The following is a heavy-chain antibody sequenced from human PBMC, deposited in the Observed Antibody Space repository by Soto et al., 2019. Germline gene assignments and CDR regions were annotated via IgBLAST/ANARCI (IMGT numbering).Heavy chain of an antibody. V-gene: IGHV1-69*06. CDR1: GGTFSSYA. J-gene: IGHJ6*02. Sequence: SVKVSCKASGGTFSSYAISWVRQAPGQGLEWMGGIIPIFGTANYAQKFQGRVTITADKSTSTAYMELSSLRSEDTAVYYCARTYYYGSSGYKSYYYYGMDVWGQGTTVTVSS. D-gene: IGHD3-22*01. CDR3: ARTYYYGSSGYKSYYYYGMDV. CDR2: IIPIFGTA.